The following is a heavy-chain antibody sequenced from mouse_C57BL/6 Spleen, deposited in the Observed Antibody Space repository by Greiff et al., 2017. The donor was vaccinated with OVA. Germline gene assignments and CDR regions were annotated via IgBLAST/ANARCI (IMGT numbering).Heavy chain of an antibody. V-gene: IGHV1-80*01. CDR2: IYPGDGDT. Sequence: VMLVESGAELVKPGASVKISCKASGYAFSSYWMNWVKQRPGKGLEWIGQIYPGDGDTNYNGKFKGKATLTADKSSSTAYMQLSSLTSEDSAVYFCASGDSYGFDYWGQGTTLTVSS. D-gene: IGHD1-1*01. CDR1: GYAFSSYW. J-gene: IGHJ2*01. CDR3: ASGDSYGFDY.